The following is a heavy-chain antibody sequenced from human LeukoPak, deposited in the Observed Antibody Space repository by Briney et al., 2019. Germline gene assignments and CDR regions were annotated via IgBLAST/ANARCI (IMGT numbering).Heavy chain of an antibody. CDR1: GYTFTGYY. CDR3: ARVMGTYCGGDCYSGFDY. J-gene: IGHJ4*02. CDR2: IHPNSGGT. D-gene: IGHD2-21*01. Sequence: ASVKVSCKSSGYTFTGYYMHWVRQAPGQGLEWMGWIHPNSGGTNYAQKFQGRVTMTRDTSISTAYMELSRLRSDDTAVYYCARVMGTYCGGDCYSGFDYWGQGTLVTVSS. V-gene: IGHV1-2*02.